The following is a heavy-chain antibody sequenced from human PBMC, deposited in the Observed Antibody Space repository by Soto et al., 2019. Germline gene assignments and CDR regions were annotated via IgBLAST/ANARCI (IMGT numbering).Heavy chain of an antibody. V-gene: IGHV3-23*01. CDR1: GFPFGENA. CDR2: ISDSGATT. Sequence: LXLSCAASGFPFGENAMSWVRQAPGKGLEWVSGISDSGATTYYADSVRGRFTISRDNSKNTLYLQMKSLRAEDSASYYCAKEDTSSGSLDYWGQGALVTVSS. J-gene: IGHJ4*02. D-gene: IGHD6-19*01. CDR3: AKEDTSSGSLDY.